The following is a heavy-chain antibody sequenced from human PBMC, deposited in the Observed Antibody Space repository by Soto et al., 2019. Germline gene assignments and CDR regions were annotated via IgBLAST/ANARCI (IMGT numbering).Heavy chain of an antibody. D-gene: IGHD3-16*01. V-gene: IGHV4-4*02. CDR1: GGSISSSNW. CDR2: IYYSGST. CDR3: ARRPKGGYYYYYMDV. J-gene: IGHJ6*03. Sequence: SETLSLTCAVSGGSISSSNWWSWVRQPPGKGLEWIGYIYYSGSTNYNPSLKSRVTISVDTSKNQFSLKLSSVTAADTAVYYCARRPKGGYYYYYMDVWGKGTTVTVSS.